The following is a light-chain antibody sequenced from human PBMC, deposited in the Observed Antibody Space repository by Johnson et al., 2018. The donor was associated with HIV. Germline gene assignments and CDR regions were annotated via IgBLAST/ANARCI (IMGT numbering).Light chain of an antibody. CDR2: ESN. CDR1: SSNIGNNY. V-gene: IGLV1-51*02. CDR3: GTWDSSLSAYV. Sequence: QSVLTQPPSVSEAPGQKVTISCSGSSSNIGNNYVSWYQHLPGTAPKLLIYESNKRPSGIPDRFSGSKYGTSATLGITGLQTGDEADYYCGTWDSSLSAYVFGNGTKVTVL. J-gene: IGLJ1*01.